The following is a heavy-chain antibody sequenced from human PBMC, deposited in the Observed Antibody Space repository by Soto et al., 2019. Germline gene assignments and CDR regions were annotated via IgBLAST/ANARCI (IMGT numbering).Heavy chain of an antibody. CDR1: GYTFTSYA. V-gene: IGHV1-3*01. J-gene: IGHJ5*02. CDR2: INAGNGNT. Sequence: QVQLVQSGAEVKKPGASVKVSYKASGYTFTSYAMHWVRQAPGQRLEWMGWINAGNGNTKYSQKFQGRVTITRDTSASTAYMELSSLRSEDTAVYYCARASITMVRGVIIAAWFDPWGQGTLVTVSS. D-gene: IGHD3-10*01. CDR3: ARASITMVRGVIIAAWFDP.